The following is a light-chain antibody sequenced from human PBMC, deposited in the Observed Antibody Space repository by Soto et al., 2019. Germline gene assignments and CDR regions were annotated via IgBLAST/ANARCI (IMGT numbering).Light chain of an antibody. V-gene: IGKV1-5*01. Sequence: DIQMTQSPSTLSGSVGDRVTITCRASQSVSISLAWYQQKPGKAPKVLIYAASSLESGVPSRFSGNGSETEFTLTINSLQPDDFATYYCQQYSSNSFFGGGTKVDIK. CDR2: AAS. CDR3: QQYSSNSF. CDR1: QSVSIS. J-gene: IGKJ4*01.